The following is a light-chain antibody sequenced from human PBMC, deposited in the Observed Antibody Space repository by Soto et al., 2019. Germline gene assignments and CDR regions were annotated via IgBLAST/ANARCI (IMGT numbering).Light chain of an antibody. CDR1: QSISSY. CDR3: QQSYSTPRT. J-gene: IGKJ1*01. V-gene: IGKV1-39*01. Sequence: DIQMTQDPSSLSAAVGDRVTITCRASQSISSYVNCCHQKAGKAXXXXIXAXGXLQSGVPSRFSGSGSGTDFTLTISSLQPEDFATYYCQQSYSTPRTFGQGTKVDIK. CDR2: AXG.